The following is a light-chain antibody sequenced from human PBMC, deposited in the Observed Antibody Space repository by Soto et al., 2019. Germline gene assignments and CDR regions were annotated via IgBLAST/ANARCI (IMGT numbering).Light chain of an antibody. CDR1: SSDVGGYNY. V-gene: IGLV2-14*01. CDR2: EVI. CDR3: TSYTGSSTYV. Sequence: QAVVTQPASVSGSPGQSITISCTGTSSDVGGYNYVSWYQQYPGKAPKLMIYEVINRPSGVSNRFSGSKSGNTASLTISGLQAEDEADYYCTSYTGSSTYVFGTGTKLTVL. J-gene: IGLJ1*01.